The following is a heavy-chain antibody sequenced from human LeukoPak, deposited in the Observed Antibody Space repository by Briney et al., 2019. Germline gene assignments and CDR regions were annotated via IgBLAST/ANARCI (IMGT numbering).Heavy chain of an antibody. Sequence: GASVKVSCKASGYTFTSYGISWVRQAPGQGLEWMGWISAYNGNTNYAQKLQGRVTMTTDTSTSTAYMELRSLRSDDTAVYYCASRDCSGGSCLFDYWGQGTLVTVSS. D-gene: IGHD2-15*01. CDR3: ASRDCSGGSCLFDY. V-gene: IGHV1-18*01. CDR1: GYTFTSYG. CDR2: ISAYNGNT. J-gene: IGHJ4*02.